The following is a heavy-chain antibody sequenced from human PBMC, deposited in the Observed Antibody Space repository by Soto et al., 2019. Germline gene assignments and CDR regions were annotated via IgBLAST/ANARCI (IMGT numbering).Heavy chain of an antibody. CDR2: IYYTGRT. J-gene: IGHJ4*02. V-gene: IGHV4-61*01. Sequence: XTLSLPCTVSGGSSNSDSYYWSWIRQPPGKGLEWIGYIYYTGRTNYNPSLKSRVTISLDTSRNQFSLKLNSVTAADTDVFYCAREYSNSPEAFDYWGQGALGTVS. CDR3: AREYSNSPEAFDY. CDR1: GGSSNSDSYY. D-gene: IGHD6-6*01.